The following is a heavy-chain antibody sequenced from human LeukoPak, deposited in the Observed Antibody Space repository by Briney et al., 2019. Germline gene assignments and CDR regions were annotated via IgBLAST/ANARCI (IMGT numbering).Heavy chain of an antibody. J-gene: IGHJ4*02. CDR3: ARAAFSGYLDY. Sequence: SETLSLTCAVSGGPISTANWWTWVRQSAGEGLQWIGEIYHTGSTNYNPSLKSRVAISVDKSKNHFSLTLTSVTAADTAVYFCARAAFSGYLDYWGQGTPVTVSS. V-gene: IGHV4-4*02. CDR2: IYHTGST. D-gene: IGHD3-3*02. CDR1: GGPISTANW.